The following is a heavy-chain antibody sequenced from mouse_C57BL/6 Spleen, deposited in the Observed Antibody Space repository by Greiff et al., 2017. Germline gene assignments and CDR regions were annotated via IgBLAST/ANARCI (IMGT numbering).Heavy chain of an antibody. CDR1: GYTFTSYW. CDR2: IHPNSGST. D-gene: IGHD2-4*01. Sequence: VQLQQPGAELVKPGASVKLSCKASGYTFTSYWMHWVKQRPGQGLEWIGLIHPNSGSTNYNEKFKSKATLTVDKSSSTAYMQLSSLTSEYSAVYYCARHYDVDAYWGQGTLVTVSA. J-gene: IGHJ3*01. V-gene: IGHV1-64*01. CDR3: ARHYDVDAY.